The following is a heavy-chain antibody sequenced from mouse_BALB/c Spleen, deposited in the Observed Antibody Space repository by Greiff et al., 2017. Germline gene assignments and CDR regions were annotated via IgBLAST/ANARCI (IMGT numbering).Heavy chain of an antibody. V-gene: IGHV3-6*02. CDR3: ARAGYFDV. J-gene: IGHJ1*01. CDR1: GYSITSGYY. Sequence: EVQRVESGPGLVKPSQSLSLTCSVTGYSITSGYYWNWIRQFPGNKLEWMGYISYDGSNNYNPSLKNRISITRDTSKNQFFLKLNSVTTEDTATYYCARAGYFDVWGAGTTVTVSS. CDR2: ISYDGSN.